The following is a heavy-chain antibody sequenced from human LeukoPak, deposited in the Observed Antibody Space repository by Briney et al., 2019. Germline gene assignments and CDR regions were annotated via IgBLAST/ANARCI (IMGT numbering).Heavy chain of an antibody. CDR1: GFTLSSYA. D-gene: IGHD3-3*01. J-gene: IGHJ4*02. Sequence: GGSLRLSCAASGFTLSSYAMHWVRQAPGKGLEWVAVISYDGSNKYYADSVKGRFTISRDNSKSTLYLQMNSLRAEDTAVYYCAREGYYDFWSGYSKNFDYWGQGTLVTVSS. V-gene: IGHV3-30-3*01. CDR3: AREGYYDFWSGYSKNFDY. CDR2: ISYDGSNK.